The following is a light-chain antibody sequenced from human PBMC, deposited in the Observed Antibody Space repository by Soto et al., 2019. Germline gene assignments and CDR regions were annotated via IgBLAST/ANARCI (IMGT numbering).Light chain of an antibody. CDR2: DAS. Sequence: EIVLTQSPATLSLSPGERATLSCRASQSVSSYLAWYQQKPGQAPRLLIYDASHRATGIHHRFSGSGSGTDFTLTISSLEPEDFAVYYCQQRSNWPITFGQGTRLEIK. CDR1: QSVSSY. V-gene: IGKV3-11*01. J-gene: IGKJ5*01. CDR3: QQRSNWPIT.